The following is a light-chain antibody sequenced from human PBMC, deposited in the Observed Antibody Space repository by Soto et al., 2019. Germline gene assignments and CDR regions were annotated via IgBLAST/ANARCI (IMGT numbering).Light chain of an antibody. J-gene: IGKJ1*01. CDR3: QQYGT. Sequence: DIQMTQSPSTLSASVGDRVTITCRASQSISSWLAWYQQKPGKAPKLLIYDASSLESGVPSRFSGSGSGTEFTLTISSLQPDDFVTYYCQQYGTFGQGTKVEIK. V-gene: IGKV1-5*01. CDR1: QSISSW. CDR2: DAS.